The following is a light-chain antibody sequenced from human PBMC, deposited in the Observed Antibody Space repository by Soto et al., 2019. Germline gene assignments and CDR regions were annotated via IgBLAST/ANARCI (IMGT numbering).Light chain of an antibody. V-gene: IGLV2-14*01. Sequence: QSVLTQPASLSGSPGQSVAISCTGTSSDVAAYNFVSWYQQHPGKGPKLMVFDVSNRPSGVSDRFSGSKSGNTASLTISRLQAEDEADYYCRSHTRGGNYVFGTGTKVTVL. CDR3: RSHTRGGNYV. CDR2: DVS. CDR1: SSDVAAYNF. J-gene: IGLJ1*01.